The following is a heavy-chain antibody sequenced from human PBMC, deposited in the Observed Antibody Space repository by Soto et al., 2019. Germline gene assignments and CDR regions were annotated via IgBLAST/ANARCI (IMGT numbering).Heavy chain of an antibody. D-gene: IGHD6-6*01. CDR3: ARPEYSSSSYGMDV. Sequence: GGSLRLSCAASGFTFSSYSMNWVRQAPGKGLKWVSYISSSSSTIYYADSVKGQFTISRDNAKNSLYLKMNSLRDEDTAVYYCARPEYSSSSYGMDVWGQGTTVTVSS. V-gene: IGHV3-48*02. CDR2: ISSSSSTI. J-gene: IGHJ6*02. CDR1: GFTFSSYS.